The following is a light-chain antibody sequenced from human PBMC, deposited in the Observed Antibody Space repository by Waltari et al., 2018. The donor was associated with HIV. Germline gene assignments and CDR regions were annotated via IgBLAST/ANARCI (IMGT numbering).Light chain of an antibody. CDR2: SAA. CDR3: QQANSFPLT. CDR1: QDISSW. Sequence: DIHMTKSPSSVSASVGAKVTITCRASQDISSWLAWYQQKPGKAPRLLIFSAANLQSGVPSRFSGSGSGTNFILTITGLHPEDSATYYCQQANSFPLTFGGGTKVEIK. J-gene: IGKJ4*01. V-gene: IGKV1D-12*01.